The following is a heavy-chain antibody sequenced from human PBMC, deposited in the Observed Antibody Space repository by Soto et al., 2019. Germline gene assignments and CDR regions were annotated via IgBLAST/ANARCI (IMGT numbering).Heavy chain of an antibody. V-gene: IGHV3-23*01. CDR1: GFTFSSYA. Sequence: GGSLRLSCAASGFTFSSYAMSWVRQAPGKGLEWVSAISGGGNDRFYADSVRGRFTISRDNSRNTLYLHMNSLRAEDTAVHYCARSLFIASTDTEPFGSWGQGTLVTVSS. CDR3: ARSLFIASTDTEPFGS. CDR2: ISGGGNDR. D-gene: IGHD6-13*01. J-gene: IGHJ4*02.